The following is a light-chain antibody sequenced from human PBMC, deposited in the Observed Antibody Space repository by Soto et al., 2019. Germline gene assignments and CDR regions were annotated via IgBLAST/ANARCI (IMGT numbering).Light chain of an antibody. V-gene: IGKV3-20*01. Sequence: PGERATLSCRASQSVASSYLAWYQQKPGQAPRLVTHGASSRATGIPDRFSGSGSGTDFILTISRLEPEDFAVYYCQQYGNSHFTFGPGTKVDIK. J-gene: IGKJ3*01. CDR2: GAS. CDR3: QQYGNSHFT. CDR1: QSVASSY.